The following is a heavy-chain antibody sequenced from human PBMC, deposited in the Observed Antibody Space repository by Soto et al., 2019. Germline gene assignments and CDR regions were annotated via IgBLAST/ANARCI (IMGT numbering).Heavy chain of an antibody. CDR3: ARGKPVHNWNFDY. CDR2: IYSGGST. Sequence: GGSLRLSCAASGFTVSSNYMSWVRQAPGKGLEWVSVIYSGGSTYYADSVKGRFTISRDNSKNTLYLQMNSLRAEDTAVYYCARGKPVHNWNFDYWGQGTLVTVSS. V-gene: IGHV3-53*01. CDR1: GFTVSSNY. J-gene: IGHJ4*02. D-gene: IGHD1-20*01.